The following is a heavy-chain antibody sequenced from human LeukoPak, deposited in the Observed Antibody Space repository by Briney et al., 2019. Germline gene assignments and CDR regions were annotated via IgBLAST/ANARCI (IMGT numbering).Heavy chain of an antibody. J-gene: IGHJ4*02. CDR3: ASLEGIFGVVIGL. CDR1: GYTFTSYD. D-gene: IGHD3-3*01. V-gene: IGHV1-8*01. CDR2: MNPNSGNT. Sequence: EASVEVSCKASGYTFTSYDINWVRQATGQGLEWMGWMNPNSGNTGYAQKFQGRVTMTRNTSISTAYMELSSLRSEDTAVYYCASLEGIFGVVIGLWGQGTLVTVSS.